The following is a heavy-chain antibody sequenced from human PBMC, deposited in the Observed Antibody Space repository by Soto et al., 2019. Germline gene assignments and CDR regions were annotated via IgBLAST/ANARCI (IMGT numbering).Heavy chain of an antibody. Sequence: SETLSLTCTVSGGSISSYSWSWIRQPPGKGLEWIGYIYYSGSTNYNPSLKSRVTISVDTSKNQFSLKLSSVTAADTAVYYCARAVTYYYILRGYPAAPLFAYSSQGTL. CDR1: GGSISSYS. CDR3: ARAVTYYYILRGYPAAPLFAY. V-gene: IGHV4-59*01. CDR2: IYYSGST. D-gene: IGHD3-9*01. J-gene: IGHJ4*02.